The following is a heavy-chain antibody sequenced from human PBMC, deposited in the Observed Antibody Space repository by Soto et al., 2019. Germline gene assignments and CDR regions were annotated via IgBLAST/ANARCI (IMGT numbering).Heavy chain of an antibody. CDR3: ARDDRFLEGNWFYP. Sequence: VQLVPSGAEVKKPGSSVKLSCKASGGTFSSSAISWVRQAPGQGREWMGGIIPIFGTANYAQKCQGRVTIIAAESTSTAYIELTSLRSEDTAVDYCARDDRFLEGNWFYPWGQGTLVTVSS. CDR2: IIPIFGTA. V-gene: IGHV1-69*01. D-gene: IGHD3-3*01. CDR1: GGTFSSSA. J-gene: IGHJ5*02.